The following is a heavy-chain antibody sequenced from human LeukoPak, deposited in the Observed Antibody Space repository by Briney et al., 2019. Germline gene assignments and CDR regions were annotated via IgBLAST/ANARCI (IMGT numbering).Heavy chain of an antibody. CDR1: GFTFSSYA. CDR2: ISYDGSNK. Sequence: PGRSLRLSCAASGFTFSSYAMHWVRQAPGKGLEWVAVISYDGSNKYYADSVKGRFTISRDNSKNTLYLQMNSLRAEDTAVCYCARDQDYDHLYYYYGMDVWGQGTTVTVSS. D-gene: IGHD3-22*01. J-gene: IGHJ6*02. V-gene: IGHV3-30-3*01. CDR3: ARDQDYDHLYYYYGMDV.